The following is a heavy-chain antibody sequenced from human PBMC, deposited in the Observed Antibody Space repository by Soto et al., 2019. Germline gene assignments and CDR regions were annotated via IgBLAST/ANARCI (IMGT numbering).Heavy chain of an antibody. CDR1: GFTFSSYG. CDR3: ARDRAARRHFDY. CDR2: IWYDGSNK. D-gene: IGHD6-6*01. V-gene: IGHV3-33*01. Sequence: GESLKISCAASGFTFSSYGMHWVRQAPGKGLEWVAVIWYDGSNKYYADSVKGRFTISRDNSKNTLYLQMNSLRAEDTAVYYCARDRAARRHFDYWGQGTLVTVSS. J-gene: IGHJ4*02.